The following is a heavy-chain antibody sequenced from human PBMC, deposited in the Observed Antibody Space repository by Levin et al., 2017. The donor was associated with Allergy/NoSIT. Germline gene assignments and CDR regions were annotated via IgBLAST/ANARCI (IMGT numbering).Heavy chain of an antibody. V-gene: IGHV4-34*01. CDR2: IHHTGRT. Sequence: SETLSLTCAVYGESFGGYYWTWIRQAPGEGLAWIGEIHHTGRTNYNPSLESRVTISIDTSKNKFSLNLNTMTAADTAVYYCARGRPYGSGSCYFDRWGPGTLVTVSS. J-gene: IGHJ4*02. CDR3: ARGRPYGSGSCYFDR. D-gene: IGHD3-10*01. CDR1: GESFGGYY.